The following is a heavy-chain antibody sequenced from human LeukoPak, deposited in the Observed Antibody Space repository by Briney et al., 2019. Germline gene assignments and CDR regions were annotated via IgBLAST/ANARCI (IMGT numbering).Heavy chain of an antibody. D-gene: IGHD5-12*01. V-gene: IGHV1-8*03. CDR1: GYTFTSYD. CDR3: ARGRSTGYPYYFEY. CDR2: MNPNSGST. J-gene: IGHJ4*02. Sequence: ASVEVSCKAVGYTFTSYDINGGRQATGHRVRCMGWMNPNSGSTGYAQKLHGRVTITKNTPISKAYMELSGLRSEDTAVYSCARGRSTGYPYYFEYWGKGTLVTVSS.